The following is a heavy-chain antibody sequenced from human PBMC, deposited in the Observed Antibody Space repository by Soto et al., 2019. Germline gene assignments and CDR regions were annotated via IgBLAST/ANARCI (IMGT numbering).Heavy chain of an antibody. Sequence: PSETLSLTSTVSGDSISSHNNYCSWFRQPPGEGLEWIGFISYSGTTSYSPSLKSRVAISLDTSKNQFSLSLSSVTAADTAVYYCARGRGYSYGLDPWGQGTLVTVS. V-gene: IGHV4-30-4*01. CDR1: GDSISSHNNY. CDR2: ISYSGTT. CDR3: ARGRGYSYGLDP. J-gene: IGHJ5*02. D-gene: IGHD5-18*01.